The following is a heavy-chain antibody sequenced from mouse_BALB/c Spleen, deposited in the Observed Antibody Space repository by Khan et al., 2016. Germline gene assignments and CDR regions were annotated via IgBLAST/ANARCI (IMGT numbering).Heavy chain of an antibody. CDR1: GYSITSGYY. CDR3: ATYGNYEGFAY. Sequence: EVQLQESGPGLVKPSQSLSLTCSVTGYSITSGYYWNWIRQFPGNKLEWMGYISYDGSNNYNPSLKNRISITRDTSKNQVFLKLNSVTTEDTATXYCATYGNYEGFAYWGQGTLVTVSA. V-gene: IGHV3-6*02. J-gene: IGHJ3*01. CDR2: ISYDGSN. D-gene: IGHD2-1*01.